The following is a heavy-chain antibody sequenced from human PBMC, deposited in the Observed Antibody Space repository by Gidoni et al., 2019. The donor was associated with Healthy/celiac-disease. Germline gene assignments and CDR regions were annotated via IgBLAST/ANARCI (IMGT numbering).Heavy chain of an antibody. CDR3: ARERGRGGYMGMDV. CDR2: MVTAGET. D-gene: IGHD3-22*01. Sequence: EVQLVESGGGLVQPGGSLRLSCSASGFTFSSYDMHSVRQATGKGMEWFSAMVTAGETYDPGALKGRFTSSRENAKNSLYLQMNSLRAGDTAVYYCARERGRGGYMGMDVWGQGTTVTVS. CDR1: GFTFSSYD. V-gene: IGHV3-13*01. J-gene: IGHJ6*02.